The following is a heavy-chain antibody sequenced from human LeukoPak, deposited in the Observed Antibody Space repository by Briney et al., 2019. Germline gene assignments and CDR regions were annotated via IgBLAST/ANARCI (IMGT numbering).Heavy chain of an antibody. J-gene: IGHJ3*02. V-gene: IGHV4-59*12. D-gene: IGHD3-3*01. Sequence: SETLSLTCTVSGGSISSYYWSWIRQPPGKGLEWIGDIYYSGSTYYNPSLKSRVTISVDTSKNQFSLKLSSVTAADTAVYYCAREVYDFWSGWRDAFDIWGQGTMVTVSS. CDR2: IYYSGST. CDR1: GGSISSYY. CDR3: AREVYDFWSGWRDAFDI.